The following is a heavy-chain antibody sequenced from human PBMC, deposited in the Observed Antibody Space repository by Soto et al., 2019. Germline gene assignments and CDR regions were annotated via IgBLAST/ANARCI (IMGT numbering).Heavy chain of an antibody. V-gene: IGHV1-18*01. CDR2: ISAYNGNT. Sequence: ASVKVSCKASGYTFTSYGISWVRQAPGQGLEWMGWISAYNGNTNYAQKLQGRVTMTTDTSKNTLYLQMNSLSTEDTAVYFCAKDVKLRVSSVYYYYGMDVWGLGTTVTVSS. CDR1: GYTFTSYG. D-gene: IGHD1-1*01. CDR3: AKDVKLRVSSVYYYYGMDV. J-gene: IGHJ6*02.